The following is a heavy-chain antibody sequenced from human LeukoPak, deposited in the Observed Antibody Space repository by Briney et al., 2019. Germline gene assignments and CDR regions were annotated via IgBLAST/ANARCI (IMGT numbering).Heavy chain of an antibody. Sequence: GGSLRLSCAASGFSFTTYWMGWVRQAPGKGLEWVSPLSGSGDRTFYVDSVKGRFTVSRDNSKNTLYLQMDSLRVDDTALYYCARGGTNYYYMDVWGNGTTVTVSS. V-gene: IGHV3-23*01. CDR2: LSGSGDRT. CDR3: ARGGTNYYYMDV. CDR1: GFSFTTYW. J-gene: IGHJ6*03.